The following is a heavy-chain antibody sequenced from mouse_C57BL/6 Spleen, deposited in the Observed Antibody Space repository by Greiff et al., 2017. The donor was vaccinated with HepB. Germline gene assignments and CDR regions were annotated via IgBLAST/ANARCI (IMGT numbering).Heavy chain of an antibody. CDR1: GFTFSSYA. J-gene: IGHJ1*03. D-gene: IGHD6-1*01. CDR2: ISDGGSYT. CDR3: ARGLSSKPYWYFDV. V-gene: IGHV5-4*03. Sequence: EVMLVESGGGLVKPGGSLKLSCAASGFTFSSYAMSWVRQTPEKRLEWVATISDGGSYTYYPDNVKGRFTISRDNAKNNLYLQMSHLKSEDTAMYYCARGLSSKPYWYFDVWGTGTTVTVSS.